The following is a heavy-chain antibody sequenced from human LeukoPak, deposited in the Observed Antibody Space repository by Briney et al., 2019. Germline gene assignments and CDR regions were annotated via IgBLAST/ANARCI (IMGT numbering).Heavy chain of an antibody. CDR1: GYTFTSYV. Sequence: GSSVKVSCKPSGYTFTSYVISWVRQAPGQALEWMGWISAYNGNKNYAQKLQGRVTMTTDTSTSTAYMELRSLRSDDTAVYYCARGQGTTGTTGWFDPWGQGTLVTVSS. J-gene: IGHJ5*02. CDR3: ARGQGTTGTTGWFDP. V-gene: IGHV1-18*01. D-gene: IGHD1-1*01. CDR2: ISAYNGNK.